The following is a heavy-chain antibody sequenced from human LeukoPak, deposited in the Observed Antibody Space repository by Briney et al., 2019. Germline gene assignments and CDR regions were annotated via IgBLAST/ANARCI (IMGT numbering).Heavy chain of an antibody. Sequence: SETLSLTCTVSGGSISSSSYSWGWIRQPPGKGLEWIGSVYYSGSTYYNPSLKSRVTISVDTSKNQFSLKLSSVTAADTAVYYCARGGYCSSTSCYNWFDPWGQGTLVTVSS. CDR1: GGSISSSSYS. CDR3: ARGGYCSSTSCYNWFDP. V-gene: IGHV4-39*07. D-gene: IGHD2-2*01. J-gene: IGHJ5*02. CDR2: VYYSGST.